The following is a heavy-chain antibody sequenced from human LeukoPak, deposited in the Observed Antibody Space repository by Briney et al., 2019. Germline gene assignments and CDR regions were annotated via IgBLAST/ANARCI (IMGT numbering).Heavy chain of an antibody. CDR1: GGSFSDYY. D-gene: IGHD3-22*01. J-gene: IGHJ5*02. Sequence: SETLSLTCAVYGGSFSDYYWSWIRQPPGKGLEWIGEVNHSGSTNYNPSLKSRVTISVDTSKNQFSLKLSSVTAADTAVFYCARGLRRRSMIVVPRRAHWFDPWGQGTLVTVSS. CDR3: ARGLRRRSMIVVPRRAHWFDP. CDR2: VNHSGST. V-gene: IGHV4-34*01.